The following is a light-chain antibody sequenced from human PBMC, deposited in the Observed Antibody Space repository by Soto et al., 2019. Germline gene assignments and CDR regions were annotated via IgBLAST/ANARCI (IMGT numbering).Light chain of an antibody. Sequence: DIQMTQSPSTLSASVGDRVTITCRASQSIGRFLAWYQHQPGKAPKLLIYDASTLESGVPSRFSGTGSGTEFTFSITSLQPEAFGTYYCQQCYMGWTFGQGTKVDFK. CDR3: QQCYMGWT. J-gene: IGKJ1*01. CDR2: DAS. CDR1: QSIGRF. V-gene: IGKV1-5*01.